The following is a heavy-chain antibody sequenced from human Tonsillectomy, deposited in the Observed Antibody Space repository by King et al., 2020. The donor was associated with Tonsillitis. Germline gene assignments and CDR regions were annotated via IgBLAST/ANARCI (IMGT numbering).Heavy chain of an antibody. CDR2: IYYSGNT. CDR1: GGSISSDY. D-gene: IGHD1-26*01. CDR3: ARPELLGTTTFDY. J-gene: IGHJ4*02. V-gene: IGHV4-59*13. Sequence: VQLQESGPGLVKPSETLSLTCTVSGGSISSDYWSWIRLTPGRGLEWIGYIYYSGNTKYNPSLKSRVTISADSSKNQFSLKLSSVTAADTAVYYCARPELLGTTTFDYWGQGTLVTVSS.